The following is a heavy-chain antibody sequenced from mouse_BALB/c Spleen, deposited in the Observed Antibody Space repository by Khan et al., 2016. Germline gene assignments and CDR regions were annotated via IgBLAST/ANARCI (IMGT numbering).Heavy chain of an antibody. CDR1: GFPIPSGYY. Sequence: QMQLEESGPGLLKSSQSLFLVCFITGFPIPSGYYWIWIRQSPGYPLDWIVYFTHSGVTFYTPSLHCPFSIPRETSQQQFFLQLNSVTKEDTAMYYWARDSYGDWYFAVGGAGTTVTVS. J-gene: IGHJ1*01. CDR2: FTHSGVT. V-gene: IGHV12-3*02. CDR3: ARDSYGDWYFAV. D-gene: IGHD1-2*01.